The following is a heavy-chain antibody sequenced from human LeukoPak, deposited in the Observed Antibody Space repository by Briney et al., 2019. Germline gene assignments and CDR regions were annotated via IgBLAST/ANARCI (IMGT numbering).Heavy chain of an antibody. CDR2: ITPIFGTA. J-gene: IGHJ4*02. D-gene: IGHD3-10*01. Sequence: SVKVSCKASGGTFSSYAISWVRQAPGQGLEWMGGITPIFGTANYAQKFQGRVTITADESTSTAYMELSSLRSEDTAVYYCARENYYGSGSYSLDYWGQGTLVTVSS. CDR3: ARENYYGSGSYSLDY. V-gene: IGHV1-69*01. CDR1: GGTFSSYA.